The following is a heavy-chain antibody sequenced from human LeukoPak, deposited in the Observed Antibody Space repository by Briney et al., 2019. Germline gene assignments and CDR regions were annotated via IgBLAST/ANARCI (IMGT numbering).Heavy chain of an antibody. D-gene: IGHD6-19*01. J-gene: IGHJ5*02. V-gene: IGHV1-2*02. CDR1: GYTFTGYY. CDR3: SRRRRSGWGNWFDP. CDR2: INPNSGGT. Sequence: ASVKVSCKASGYTFTGYYMHWVRQAPGQGLEWMGWINPNSGGTNYAQKFQGRVTMTRDTSISTAYMELSRLRSDDTAVYYCSRRRRSGWGNWFDPWGQGTLVTVSS.